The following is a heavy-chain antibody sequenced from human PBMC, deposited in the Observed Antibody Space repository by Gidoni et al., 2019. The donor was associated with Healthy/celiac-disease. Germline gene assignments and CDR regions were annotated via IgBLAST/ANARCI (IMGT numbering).Heavy chain of an antibody. CDR1: GDSISSGSYY. J-gene: IGHJ4*02. D-gene: IGHD2-21*02. CDR3: AREEAYCGGDCYDFDY. Sequence: QVQLQESGPGLVKPSQTLSLTCPVSGDSISSGSYYWSWIRQPAGKGLEWIGRIYTSGSTNYNPSLKSRVTISVDTSKNQFSLKLSSVTAADTAVYYCAREEAYCGGDCYDFDYWGQGTLVTVSS. CDR2: IYTSGST. V-gene: IGHV4-61*02.